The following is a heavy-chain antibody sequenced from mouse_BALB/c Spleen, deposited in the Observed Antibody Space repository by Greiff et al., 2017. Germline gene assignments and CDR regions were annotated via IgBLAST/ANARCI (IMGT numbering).Heavy chain of an antibody. J-gene: IGHJ4*01. CDR1: GFTFSDYY. D-gene: IGHD4-1*01. V-gene: IGHV5-4*02. Sequence: EVKLVESGGGLVKPGGSLKLSCAASGFTFSDYYMYWVRQTPEKRLEWVATISDGGSYTYYPDSVKGRFTISRDNAKNNLYLQMSSLKSEDTAMYYGARELGRGAMDYWGQGTSVTVSS. CDR2: ISDGGSYT. CDR3: ARELGRGAMDY.